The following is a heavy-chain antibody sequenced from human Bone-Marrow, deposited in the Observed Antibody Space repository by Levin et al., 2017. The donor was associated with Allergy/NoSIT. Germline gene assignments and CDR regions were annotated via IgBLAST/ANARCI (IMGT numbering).Heavy chain of an antibody. Sequence: GGSLRLSCAASGFTLVNYEMSWIRQAPGKGLEWISHIDFSGSSIHYADSVKGRFTISRDNAENSLSLQMNSLRAEDTAVYYCASSRWPYYFDHWGQGILVTVSS. V-gene: IGHV3-11*01. CDR2: IDFSGSSI. CDR1: GFTLVNYE. D-gene: IGHD2-15*01. CDR3: ASSRWPYYFDH. J-gene: IGHJ4*02.